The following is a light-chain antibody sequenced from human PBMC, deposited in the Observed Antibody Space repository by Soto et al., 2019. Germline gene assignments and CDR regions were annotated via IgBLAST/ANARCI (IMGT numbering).Light chain of an antibody. V-gene: IGLV2-14*01. CDR1: SSDVGGYNY. CDR3: SSYTTSNTYV. J-gene: IGLJ1*01. CDR2: EVS. Sequence: SVLTQPASVSGYPGQSITISCTGRSSDVGGYNYVSWYQQHPGKAPKFMIYEVSRRPSGVSNRFSGSKSGNTASLTVSGLQAEDEADYYCSSYTTSNTYVFGTGTKVTVL.